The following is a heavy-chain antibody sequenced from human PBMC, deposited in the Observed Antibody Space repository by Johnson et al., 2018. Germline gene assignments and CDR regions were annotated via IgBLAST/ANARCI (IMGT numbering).Heavy chain of an antibody. CDR1: GFTFSDYY. CDR3: AKDWGSGSKNMDF. D-gene: IGHD2-15*01. CDR2: ISSSGSTI. J-gene: IGHJ6*03. V-gene: IGHV3-11*01. Sequence: QVQLVQSGGGLVKPGGSLRLSCAASGFTFSDYYMSWIRQAPGKGLEWVSYISSSGSTIYYADSVKGRFTISRDKAKNSLYLQMISLRAEDTALYYCAKDWGSGSKNMDFWGKGTTVLVSS.